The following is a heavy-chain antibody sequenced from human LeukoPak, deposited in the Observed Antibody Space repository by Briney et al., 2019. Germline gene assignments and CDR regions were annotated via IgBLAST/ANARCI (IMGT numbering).Heavy chain of an antibody. V-gene: IGHV1-2*02. CDR1: GYTFTGNY. D-gene: IGHD3-22*01. CDR2: INPNSGGT. CDR3: ASVIDYYDSSGLNY. Sequence: ASVKVSCKASGYTFTGNYMHWVRQAPGQGLEWMGWINPNSGGTNYAQKFQGRVTMTRDTSISTAYMELSRLRSDDTAVYYCASVIDYYDSSGLNYWGQGTLVTVSS. J-gene: IGHJ4*02.